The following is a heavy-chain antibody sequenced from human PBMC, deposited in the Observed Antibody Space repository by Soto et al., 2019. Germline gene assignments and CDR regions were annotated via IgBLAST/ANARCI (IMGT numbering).Heavy chain of an antibody. D-gene: IGHD3-3*01. J-gene: IGHJ4*02. Sequence: EVQLVESGGGLVQPGRSLRLSCAASGFTFDDYAMHWVRQAPGKGLEWVSGISWNSGSIGYADSVKGRFTISRDNAKNSLYLQMNSLRAEDTALYYCAKDFLGVVIHGAYYFDYWGQGTLVTVSS. CDR2: ISWNSGSI. CDR1: GFTFDDYA. CDR3: AKDFLGVVIHGAYYFDY. V-gene: IGHV3-9*01.